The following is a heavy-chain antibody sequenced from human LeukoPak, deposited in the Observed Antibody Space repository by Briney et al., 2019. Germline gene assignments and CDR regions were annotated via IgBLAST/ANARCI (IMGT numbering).Heavy chain of an antibody. V-gene: IGHV1-3*01. J-gene: IGHJ6*02. CDR2: INAGNGNT. CDR3: ARADYDYVLPYYYGMDV. D-gene: IGHD3-16*01. Sequence: HXXRQAPGQRLEWMGWINAGNGNTKYSQKFQGRVTITRDTSASTAYMELSSLRSEDTAVYYCARADYDYVLPYYYGMDVRGQGTTVTVSS.